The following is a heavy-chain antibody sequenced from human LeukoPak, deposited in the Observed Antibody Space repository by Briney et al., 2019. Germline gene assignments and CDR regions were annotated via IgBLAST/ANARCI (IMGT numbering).Heavy chain of an antibody. Sequence: GGSLRHSCAASGFTFDDYAMHWVRQAPGKGLEWVSLISWDGGSTYYADSVKGRFTISRDNSKNSLYLQMNSLRAEDTALYYCAKSGIAAPFDYWGQGTLVTVSS. J-gene: IGHJ4*02. CDR1: GFTFDDYA. CDR3: AKSGIAAPFDY. CDR2: ISWDGGST. D-gene: IGHD6-6*01. V-gene: IGHV3-43D*03.